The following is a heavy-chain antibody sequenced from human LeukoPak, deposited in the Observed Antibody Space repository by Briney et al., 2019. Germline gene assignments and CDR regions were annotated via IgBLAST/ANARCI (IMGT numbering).Heavy chain of an antibody. CDR3: ARGGGYSRSWPVGDFDY. V-gene: IGHV1-69*13. Sequence: SVKVSCKASGGTFSSYAISWVRQAPGQGLEWMGGIIPIFGTANYAQKFQGRVTITADESTSTAYMELSSLRSEDTAVYYCARGGGYSRSWPVGDFDYWGQGTLVTVSS. CDR2: IIPIFGTA. D-gene: IGHD6-13*01. J-gene: IGHJ4*02. CDR1: GGTFSSYA.